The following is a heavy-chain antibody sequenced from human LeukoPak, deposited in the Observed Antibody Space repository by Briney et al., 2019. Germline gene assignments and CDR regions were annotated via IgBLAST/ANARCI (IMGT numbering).Heavy chain of an antibody. Sequence: GGSLRLSCAASGFTFSSYGMHWVRQAPGKGLEWVAVISYDGSNKYYADSVKGRFTISRDNSKSTLYLQMNSLRAEDTAVYYCAKARTVSAYYFDYWGQGTLVTVSS. CDR2: ISYDGSNK. J-gene: IGHJ4*02. CDR1: GFTFSSYG. D-gene: IGHD4-11*01. CDR3: AKARTVSAYYFDY. V-gene: IGHV3-30*18.